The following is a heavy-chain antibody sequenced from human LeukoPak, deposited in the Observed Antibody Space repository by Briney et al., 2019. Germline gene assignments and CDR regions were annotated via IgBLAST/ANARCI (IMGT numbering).Heavy chain of an antibody. D-gene: IGHD6-19*01. CDR3: ARVQPRRSGWGNWFDP. CDR2: IYSGGST. J-gene: IGHJ5*02. Sequence: PGGSLILSCAASGFTFSSYGMHWVRQAPGKGLEWVSVIYSGGSTYYADSVKGRFTISRDNSKNTLYLQMNSLRAEDTAVYYCARVQPRRSGWGNWFDPWGQGTLVTVSS. V-gene: IGHV3-53*01. CDR1: GFTFSSYG.